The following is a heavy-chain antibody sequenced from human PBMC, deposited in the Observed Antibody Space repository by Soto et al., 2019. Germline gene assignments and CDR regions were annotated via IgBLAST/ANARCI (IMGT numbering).Heavy chain of an antibody. V-gene: IGHV3-30-3*01. CDR2: ISYDGSSE. CDR1: GFTFSSYA. CDR3: AKVLRGYSYALDDAFAL. J-gene: IGHJ3*01. Sequence: QVQLVESGGGVVQPGRSLRLSCAASGFTFSSYAMHWVRQAPGKGLEWVAVISYDGSSEYYGDSVKGRFTISRDKFKNTLYLQMNSLRAENTAVYYCAKVLRGYSYALDDAFALWGQGTLVTVSS. D-gene: IGHD5-18*01.